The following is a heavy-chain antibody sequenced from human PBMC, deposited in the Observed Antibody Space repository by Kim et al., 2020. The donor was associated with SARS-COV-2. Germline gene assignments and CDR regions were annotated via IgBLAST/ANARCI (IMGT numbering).Heavy chain of an antibody. Sequence: ASVKVSCKASGYTFTSYAMHWVRQAPGQRLEWMGWINAGNGNTKYSQKFQGRVTITRDTSASTAYMELSSLRSEDTAVYYCARVRSGSCQILWGVRCYYYYGMDVWGQGTTVTVSS. CDR3: ARVRSGSCQILWGVRCYYYYGMDV. CDR2: INAGNGNT. J-gene: IGHJ6*02. V-gene: IGHV1-3*01. CDR1: GYTFTSYA. D-gene: IGHD1-26*01.